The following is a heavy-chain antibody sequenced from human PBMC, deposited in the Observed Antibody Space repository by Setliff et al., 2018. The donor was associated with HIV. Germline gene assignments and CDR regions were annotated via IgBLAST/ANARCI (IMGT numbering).Heavy chain of an antibody. V-gene: IGHV3-23*01. D-gene: IGHD4-17*01. CDR1: GFNFNSYA. CDR2: VGAVGAPT. Sequence: PGGSLRLSCAASGFNFNSYAMGWVRQAPGKGLEWVSTVGAVGAPTHYAESVKGRFTISKDNSKDTLYLQMSGLRDEDTALYYCPKVFDYGIDCFDIWGQGTLVTVSS. J-gene: IGHJ3*02. CDR3: PKVFDYGIDCFDI.